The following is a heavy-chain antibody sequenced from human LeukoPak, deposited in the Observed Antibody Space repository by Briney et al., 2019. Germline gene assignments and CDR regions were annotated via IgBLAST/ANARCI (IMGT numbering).Heavy chain of an antibody. CDR3: ARLVRYCSTNSCYPFDF. CDR2: MYYTGGT. D-gene: IGHD2-2*01. V-gene: IGHV4-39*01. J-gene: IGHJ4*02. Sequence: GSLRLSCAASGFTFSSYGMHWVRQPPGKGLEWIGSMYYTGGTYYNPSLKSRVTISIDTSKNQFSLKLNSVTAADTAVYYCARLVRYCSTNSCYPFDFWGQGTLVTVSS. CDR1: GFTFSSYG.